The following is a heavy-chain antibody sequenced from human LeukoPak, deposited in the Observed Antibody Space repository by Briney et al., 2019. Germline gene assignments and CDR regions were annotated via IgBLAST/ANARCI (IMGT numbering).Heavy chain of an antibody. Sequence: SVKVSCKASGGSFRRYAFAWVRQAPGQGLEWMGGIMPVLDTGSYAQGVQGRVTITADRSTSTAYMELRSLRPEDTALYYCAARDNGNDLLSYHAMDVWGNGTTVTVSS. V-gene: IGHV1-69*06. D-gene: IGHD1-1*01. J-gene: IGHJ6*04. CDR3: AARDNGNDLLSYHAMDV. CDR2: IMPVLDTG. CDR1: GGSFRRYA.